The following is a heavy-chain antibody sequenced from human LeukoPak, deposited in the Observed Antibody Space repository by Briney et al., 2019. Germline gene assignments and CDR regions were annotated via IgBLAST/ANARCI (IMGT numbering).Heavy chain of an antibody. D-gene: IGHD3-10*01. CDR3: AKHVHYLWFDP. Sequence: GGSLRLSCAASGFTFSSYSMHWVRQAPGKGLEWVAVISYDGSNKYYADSVKGRFTISRDNSKNTLYLQMNSLRAEDTAVYYCAKHVHYLWFDPWGQGTLVTVSS. V-gene: IGHV3-30*18. CDR1: GFTFSSYS. J-gene: IGHJ5*02. CDR2: ISYDGSNK.